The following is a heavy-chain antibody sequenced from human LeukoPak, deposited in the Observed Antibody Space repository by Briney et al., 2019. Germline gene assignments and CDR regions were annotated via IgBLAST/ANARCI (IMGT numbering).Heavy chain of an antibody. V-gene: IGHV3-48*01. CDR2: ISSSSTTI. CDR3: ARDFGARGWFDY. J-gene: IGHJ4*02. CDR1: GFTFSTYS. Sequence: GGSLRLSCAASGFTFSTYSMNWVRQAPGKGLEWVSCISSSSTTIYYADSVKGRFTISRDNAKNSLYLQMNSLRAEDTAVYYCARDFGARGWFDYWGQGTLVTVSS. D-gene: IGHD6-19*01.